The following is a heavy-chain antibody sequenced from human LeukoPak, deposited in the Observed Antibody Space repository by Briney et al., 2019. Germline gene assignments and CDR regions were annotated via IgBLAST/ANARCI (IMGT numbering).Heavy chain of an antibody. CDR2: INYSGDT. J-gene: IGHJ4*02. D-gene: IGHD2/OR15-2a*01. CDR3: ARLIEDTSPHFDY. Sequence: PGGSLRLSCAASGFTSSNAWMSWIRQPPGKKLEWIGYINYSGDTNYTPSLRSRVTMSVDTSKNRFSLRLSSVTAADTAVYYCARLIEDTSPHFDYWGQGTLVPVSS. V-gene: IGHV4-59*08. CDR1: GFTSSNAW.